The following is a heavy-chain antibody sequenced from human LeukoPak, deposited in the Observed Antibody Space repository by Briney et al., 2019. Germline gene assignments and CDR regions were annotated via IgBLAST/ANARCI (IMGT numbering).Heavy chain of an antibody. V-gene: IGHV4-34*01. CDR1: GGSFSGYY. D-gene: IGHD3-10*01. CDR2: INHSGST. CDR3: ARGDPTSLTMVRGVLDY. Sequence: PSETLSLTCAVYGGSFSGYYWSWIRQPPGKGLEWIGEINHSGSTNYNPSLKSRVTISVDTSKNQFSLKLSSVTAADTAVYYCARGDPTSLTMVRGVLDYWGQGTLVTVSS. J-gene: IGHJ4*02.